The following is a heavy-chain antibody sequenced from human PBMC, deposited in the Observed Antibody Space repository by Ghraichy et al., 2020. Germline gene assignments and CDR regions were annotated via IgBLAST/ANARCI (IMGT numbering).Heavy chain of an antibody. CDR2: ISAYNGNT. D-gene: IGHD2/OR15-2a*01. CDR1: GYTFTSYG. J-gene: IGHJ6*02. Sequence: ASVKVSCKASGYTFTSYGISWVRQAPGQGLEWMGWISAYNGNTNYAQKLQGRVTMTTDTSTSTAYMELRSLRSDDTAVYYCARGARLLGHYYGMDVWGQGTTVTVSS. CDR3: ARGARLLGHYYGMDV. V-gene: IGHV1-18*01.